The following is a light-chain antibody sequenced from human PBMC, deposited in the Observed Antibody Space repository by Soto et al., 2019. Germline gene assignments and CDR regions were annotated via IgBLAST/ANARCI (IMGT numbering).Light chain of an antibody. J-gene: IGKJ4*01. CDR3: QHTHSSPLT. V-gene: IGKV1-39*01. Sequence: DIQMTQSPSSLSASVGDRVTITCRASQSIRNSLNWYQQKPGTAPKLLIYAASSLQSGVPSRFSGSGSGTDFTLTISSLQPEDFASYYCQHTHSSPLTFGGGTKVEIK. CDR2: AAS. CDR1: QSIRNS.